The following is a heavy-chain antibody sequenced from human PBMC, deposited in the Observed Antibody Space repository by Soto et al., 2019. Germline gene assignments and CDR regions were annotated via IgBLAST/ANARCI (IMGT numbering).Heavy chain of an antibody. CDR3: AREDDTTGHYSWFDP. D-gene: IGHD3-9*01. V-gene: IGHV1-69*13. CDR2: FVPMFGSA. Sequence: SVKVSCKPSGTTFDSFTFSRVRQAPGQGLEWMGGFVPMFGSASIAQRFQGRVRITADASTGTGYMELSDLRSEDSAIYYCAREDDTTGHYSWFDPWGPGTLVTVSS. CDR1: GTTFDSFT. J-gene: IGHJ5*02.